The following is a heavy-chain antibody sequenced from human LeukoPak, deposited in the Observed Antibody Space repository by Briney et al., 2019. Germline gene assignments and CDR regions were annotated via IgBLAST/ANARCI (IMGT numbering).Heavy chain of an antibody. CDR3: TRLGVAPRDFDY. Sequence: PGGSLTLSCAASGFTFSDHYIDWVRQAPGKGLEWVGRSRDKGNSYSTAYAASVRGRFTISRDDPKNSLYLQMNSLKIEDTAVYYCTRLGVAPRDFDYWGQGTLVTVSS. D-gene: IGHD6-6*01. J-gene: IGHJ4*02. CDR2: SRDKGNSYST. V-gene: IGHV3-72*01. CDR1: GFTFSDHY.